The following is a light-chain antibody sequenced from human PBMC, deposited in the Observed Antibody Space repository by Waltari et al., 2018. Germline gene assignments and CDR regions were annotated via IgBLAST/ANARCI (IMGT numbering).Light chain of an antibody. Sequence: EIVLTQSPATLSLSPGERATLSCRASQSVSSYLAWYQHKPGQAPRLPIYGASNRATGIPARFSGSGSGTDFTLTISSLEPEDFAVYYCQQRTNWITFGQGTRLEIK. CDR2: GAS. CDR3: QQRTNWIT. V-gene: IGKV3-11*01. CDR1: QSVSSY. J-gene: IGKJ5*01.